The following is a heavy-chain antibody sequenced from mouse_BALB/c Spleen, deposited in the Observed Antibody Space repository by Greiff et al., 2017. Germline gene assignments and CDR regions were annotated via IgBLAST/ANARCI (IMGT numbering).Heavy chain of an antibody. V-gene: IGHV3-8*02. CDR1: GDSITSCY. CDR2: ISYSGST. D-gene: IGHD3-3*01. Sequence: EVKLQESGPSLVKPSQTLSLTCSVTGDSITSCYWNWIRKFPGNKLEYMGYISYSGSTYYNPSLKSRISITRDTSKNQYYLQLNSVTTEDTATNYCARYRRDGVDYWGQGTTLTVSS. J-gene: IGHJ2*01. CDR3: ARYRRDGVDY.